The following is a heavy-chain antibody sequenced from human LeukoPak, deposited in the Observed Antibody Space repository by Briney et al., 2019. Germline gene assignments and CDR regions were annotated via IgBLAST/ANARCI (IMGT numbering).Heavy chain of an antibody. Sequence: GGSLRLSCAASGFTFSSYGMHWVRQALGKGLEWVAVIWYDGSNKYYADSVKGRFTISRDNSKNTLYLQMNSLRAEDTAVYYCARARPYGYYDSSGYLDYWGQGTLVTVSS. CDR3: ARARPYGYYDSSGYLDY. J-gene: IGHJ4*02. CDR1: GFTFSSYG. V-gene: IGHV3-33*01. CDR2: IWYDGSNK. D-gene: IGHD3-22*01.